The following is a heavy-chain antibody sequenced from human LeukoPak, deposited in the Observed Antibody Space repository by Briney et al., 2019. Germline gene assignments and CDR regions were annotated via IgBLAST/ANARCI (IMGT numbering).Heavy chain of an antibody. CDR2: ISGSGGST. D-gene: IGHD3-22*01. CDR3: AKVWAGGPTTYYYDSSGYHHDY. CDR1: GFTFSSYA. Sequence: GGSLRLSCAASGFTFSSYAMSWVPQAPGKGLEWVSAISGSGGSTYYADSVKGRFTISRDNSKNTLYLQMNSLRAEDTAVYYCAKVWAGGPTTYYYDSSGYHHDYWGQGTLVTVSS. V-gene: IGHV3-23*01. J-gene: IGHJ4*02.